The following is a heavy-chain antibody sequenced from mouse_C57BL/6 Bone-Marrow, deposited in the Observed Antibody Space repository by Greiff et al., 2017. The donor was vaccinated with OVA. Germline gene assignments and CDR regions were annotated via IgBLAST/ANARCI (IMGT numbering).Heavy chain of an antibody. CDR3: ARDTGTRPYAMDY. CDR1: GFTFSSYA. D-gene: IGHD4-1*01. Sequence: EVQGVESGGGLVKPGGSLKLSCAASGFTFSSYAMSWVRQTPEKRLEWVATISDGGSYTYYPDNVKGRFTISRDNAKNNLYLQRSHLKSEDTAMYYCARDTGTRPYAMDYWGQGASVTVSS. CDR2: ISDGGSYT. V-gene: IGHV5-4*01. J-gene: IGHJ4*01.